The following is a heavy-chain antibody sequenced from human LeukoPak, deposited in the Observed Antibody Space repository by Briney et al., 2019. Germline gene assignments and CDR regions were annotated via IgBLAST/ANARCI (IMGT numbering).Heavy chain of an antibody. Sequence: SETLSLTCTVSGGSISSGSYYWSWIRQPAGKGLEWIRRIYTSGSTNYNPSLKSRVTISVDTSKNQFSLKLSSVTAADTAVYYCASSYPTPPHDYGDYSTYYYMDVWGKGTTVTVSS. V-gene: IGHV4-61*02. CDR3: ASSYPTPPHDYGDYSTYYYMDV. D-gene: IGHD4-17*01. J-gene: IGHJ6*03. CDR1: GGSISSGSYY. CDR2: IYTSGST.